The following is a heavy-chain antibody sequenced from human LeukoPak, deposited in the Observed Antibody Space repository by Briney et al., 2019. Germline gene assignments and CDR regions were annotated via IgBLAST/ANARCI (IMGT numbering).Heavy chain of an antibody. CDR3: ARGDILTGSFDF. V-gene: IGHV4-39*01. D-gene: IGHD3-9*01. CDR2: IYYSGIN. J-gene: IGHJ4*02. CDR1: GGSICSTGYY. Sequence: SETLSLTCTLSGGSICSTGYYWHWIRQPRGKGLEWIGNIYYSGINYYNPSLRSRVTISVDTSKNQFSLKVSSVTAADAAVYYCARGDILTGSFDFCGQGTLVTVSS.